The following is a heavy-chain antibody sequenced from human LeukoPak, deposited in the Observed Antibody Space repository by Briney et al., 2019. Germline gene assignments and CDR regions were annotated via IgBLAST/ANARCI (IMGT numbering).Heavy chain of an antibody. D-gene: IGHD2/OR15-2a*01. CDR2: ISGSGGST. CDR1: GFTFSSCA. Sequence: PGGSLRLSCAASGFTFSSCAMNWVRQAPGKGLEWVSVISGSGGSTYYVDSVKGRFTISRDNSKNTLYLQMNSLRAEDTAVYYCARDEYKADAYWGQGTLVTVSS. J-gene: IGHJ4*02. V-gene: IGHV3-23*01. CDR3: ARDEYKADAY.